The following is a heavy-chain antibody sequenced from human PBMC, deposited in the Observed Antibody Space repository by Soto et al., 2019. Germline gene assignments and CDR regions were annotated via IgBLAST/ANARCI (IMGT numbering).Heavy chain of an antibody. J-gene: IGHJ4*02. CDR1: GGSISPFY. CDR3: ARVGGEAARTFDY. Sequence: QVQLQESGPGVVKPSETLSLTCTVSGGSISPFYWSWVRQPPGKGLEWIGYLYYSGNTNYNPSLKIRVTISVDASKTQVSLRLTSVTAADTAVYYCARVGGEAARTFDYWGQGTVVTVSS. D-gene: IGHD3-16*01. CDR2: LYYSGNT. V-gene: IGHV4-59*01.